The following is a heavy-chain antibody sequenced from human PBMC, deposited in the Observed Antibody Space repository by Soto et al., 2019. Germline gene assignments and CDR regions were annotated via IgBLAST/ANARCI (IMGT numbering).Heavy chain of an antibody. CDR3: VREDGKVGTNSAFDY. CDR1: GGTFSTYT. J-gene: IGHJ4*02. D-gene: IGHD1-26*01. CDR2: INGRGNYI. V-gene: IGHV3-21*01. Sequence: PGGSLMLSCASSGGTFSTYTMNWVRQAPGKGLEWVSSINGRGNYIYYAESVKGRFTISRDNAKNSLYLQMDRLRAEDTALYYCVREDGKVGTNSAFDYWGLGALVTGSS.